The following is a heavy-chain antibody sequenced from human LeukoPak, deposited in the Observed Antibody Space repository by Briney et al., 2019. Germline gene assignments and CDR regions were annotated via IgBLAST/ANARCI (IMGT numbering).Heavy chain of an antibody. Sequence: SETLSLTCAVYGGSFSGYYWSWIRQPPGKGLEWIGEINHSGSTNYNPSLKSRVTISVDTSTNQFSLKLSSVTAADTAVYYCARHGPYYEILTGYFRHWGQGTLVTVSS. J-gene: IGHJ4*02. D-gene: IGHD3-9*01. CDR3: ARHGPYYEILTGYFRH. V-gene: IGHV4-34*01. CDR2: INHSGST. CDR1: GGSFSGYY.